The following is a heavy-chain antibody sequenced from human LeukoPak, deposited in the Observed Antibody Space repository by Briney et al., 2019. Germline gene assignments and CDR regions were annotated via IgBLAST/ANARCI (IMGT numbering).Heavy chain of an antibody. Sequence: PGRSLRLSCAASGFTFSSYAMHWVRQAPGKGLEWVAVISYDGSNKYYADSVKGRFTISRDNSKNTLYLQMNSLRAEDTAVYHCARDPYYYDSSGYYGFIDYWGQGTLVTVSS. CDR2: ISYDGSNK. D-gene: IGHD3-22*01. CDR1: GFTFSSYA. J-gene: IGHJ4*02. V-gene: IGHV3-30*04. CDR3: ARDPYYYDSSGYYGFIDY.